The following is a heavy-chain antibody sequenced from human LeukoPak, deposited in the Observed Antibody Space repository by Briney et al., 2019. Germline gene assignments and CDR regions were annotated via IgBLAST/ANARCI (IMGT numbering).Heavy chain of an antibody. V-gene: IGHV4-61*02. CDR2: IYTSGST. J-gene: IGHJ4*02. CDR1: GGSFSSGSYY. D-gene: IGHD2-21*01. Sequence: SQTLSLTYTVSGGSFSSGSYYWSWIRQPAGKGLEWIGRIYTSGSTNYNPSLKSRVTISVDTSKNQFSLKLSSVTAADTTVDYCARGGGDWGFHQSDYWGQGTLVTVSS. CDR3: ARGGGDWGFHQSDY.